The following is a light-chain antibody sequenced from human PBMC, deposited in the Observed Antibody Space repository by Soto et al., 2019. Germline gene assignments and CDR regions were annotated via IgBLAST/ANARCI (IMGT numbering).Light chain of an antibody. CDR2: EGS. CDR1: SSDVGSYNL. Sequence: QSALTQPASVSGSPGQSITISCTGTSSDVGSYNLVSWYQQHPGKAPKLMIYEGSKWPSGVSNRFSGSKSGNTASLTISGLQAEDEADYYCCSYAGSSTVVFGXXTXLTVL. CDR3: CSYAGSSTVV. J-gene: IGLJ2*01. V-gene: IGLV2-23*01.